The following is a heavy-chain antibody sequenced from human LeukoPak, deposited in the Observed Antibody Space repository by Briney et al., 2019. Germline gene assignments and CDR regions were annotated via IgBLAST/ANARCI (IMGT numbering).Heavy chain of an antibody. J-gene: IGHJ4*02. CDR3: ASAYCSSTTCPFDS. CDR2: IYYRGTT. CDR1: VDSVTSPSYF. Sequence: SETLSLTCSVSVDSVTSPSYFWGWIRQPPGGGLGWIGSIYYRGTTHYNPSLKSRVAISTDTSKIEFSLRLSSVTAADTSLYYCASAYCSSTTCPFDSWGQGTLVTVSS. V-gene: IGHV4-39*01. D-gene: IGHD2-2*01.